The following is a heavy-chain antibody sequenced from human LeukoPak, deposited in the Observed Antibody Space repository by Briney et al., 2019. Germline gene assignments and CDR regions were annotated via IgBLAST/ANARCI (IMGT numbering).Heavy chain of an antibody. CDR3: ARSFSVTTRYYYMDV. CDR1: GFTFSSYW. D-gene: IGHD4-11*01. J-gene: IGHJ6*03. V-gene: IGHV3-7*01. CDR2: INEDGTTQ. Sequence: GGSLRLSCAASGFTFSSYWMTWVRQAPGKGLEWVANINEDGTTQYYVDSVKGRFTSSRDNAKNSVYLQMNSLRVEDTAVYYCARSFSVTTRYYYMDVWGKGTTVTVSS.